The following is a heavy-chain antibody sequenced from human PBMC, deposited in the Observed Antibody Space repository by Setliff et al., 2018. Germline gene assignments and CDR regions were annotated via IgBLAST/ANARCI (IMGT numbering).Heavy chain of an antibody. Sequence: ASVKVSCKVSGYTLTELSMHWVRQAPGKGLEWMGGFDPEDGETIYAQKFQGRATMTEDTSTDTAYMELSSLRSGDTAVYYCATGPPTIFGVVIESNWFDPWGQGTLVTVSS. CDR2: FDPEDGET. D-gene: IGHD3-3*01. V-gene: IGHV1-24*01. J-gene: IGHJ5*02. CDR1: GYTLTELS. CDR3: ATGPPTIFGVVIESNWFDP.